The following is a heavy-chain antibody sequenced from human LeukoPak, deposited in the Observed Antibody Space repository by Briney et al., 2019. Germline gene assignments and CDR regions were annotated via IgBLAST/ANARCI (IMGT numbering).Heavy chain of an antibody. CDR1: GDSITSYY. D-gene: IGHD3-10*01. V-gene: IGHV4-59*08. CDR2: FSYSGST. J-gene: IGHJ6*02. Sequence: SEILSLTCTVSGDSITSYYWSWIRQPPGKGLEWIGYFSYSGSTNYNPSLKSRVSISIDRSKNQFSLTLSSVTAADTAVYYCARSDYYGSGRGSFDVWGQGATVSVSS. CDR3: ARSDYYGSGRGSFDV.